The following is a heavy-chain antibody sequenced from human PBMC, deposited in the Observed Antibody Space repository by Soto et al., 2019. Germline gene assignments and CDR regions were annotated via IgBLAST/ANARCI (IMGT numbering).Heavy chain of an antibody. J-gene: IGHJ5*02. V-gene: IGHV4-30-4*01. CDR2: IYYSEST. D-gene: IGHD3-3*01. CDR1: GGSISSGDSY. Sequence: SSETLSLTCAVSGGSISSGDSYWSWIRQPPGKGLEWIGYIYYSESTYYNPSLKSRATISVDTSKTQFSLKLSSVTAADTAVYFCARGRDFGVITGWYAWFDPWGQGTLVT. CDR3: ARGRDFGVITGWYAWFDP.